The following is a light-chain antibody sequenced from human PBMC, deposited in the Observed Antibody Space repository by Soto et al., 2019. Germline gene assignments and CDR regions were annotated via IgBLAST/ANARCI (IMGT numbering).Light chain of an antibody. Sequence: EIVLSRSPGSPSLSQEERATLSCRASQSVSYSYLAWYQQKPGQAPRLLIYGASSRATGIPDRFSGSGSGTDFTLSISSLEPEDFARYCCKQRNMRPRTFGQGAMADVK. CDR2: GAS. CDR1: QSVSYSY. CDR3: KQRNMRPRT. V-gene: IGKV3D-20*02. J-gene: IGKJ1*01.